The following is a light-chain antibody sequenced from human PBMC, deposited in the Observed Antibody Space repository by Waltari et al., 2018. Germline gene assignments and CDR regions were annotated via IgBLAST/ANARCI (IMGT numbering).Light chain of an antibody. V-gene: IGKV4-1*01. CDR1: QSVLYSSNNKNY. J-gene: IGKJ1*01. Sequence: DIVMTQSPDSLAVSLGERATINCKSSQSVLYSSNNKNYLAWFQQKPGPPPKLLIYCASTRESEVPDRFSSSGSATDFTLTISSLQAADVAVYYCQQYYSTPRTFGQGTKVENK. CDR3: QQYYSTPRT. CDR2: CAS.